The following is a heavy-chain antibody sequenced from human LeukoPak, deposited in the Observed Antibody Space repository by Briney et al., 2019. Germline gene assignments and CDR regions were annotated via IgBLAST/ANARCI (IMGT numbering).Heavy chain of an antibody. J-gene: IGHJ5*02. D-gene: IGHD2-2*01. CDR2: IYHSGNT. CDR1: NYSISSGYY. CDR3: ARHVEVVVVPAAMGDWFDP. Sequence: PSETLSLTCTVSNYSISSGYYWAWIRQPPGKGLEWIGNIYHSGNTYYNPSLKSRVTISVDTSKNQFSLKLSSVTAADTAVYYCARHVEVVVVPAAMGDWFDPWGQGTLVTVSS. V-gene: IGHV4-38-2*02.